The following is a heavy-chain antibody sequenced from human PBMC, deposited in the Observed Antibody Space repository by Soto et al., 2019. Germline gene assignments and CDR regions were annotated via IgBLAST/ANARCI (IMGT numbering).Heavy chain of an antibody. V-gene: IGHV1-18*01. J-gene: IGHJ6*02. CDR2: ISAYNGNT. D-gene: IGHD2-2*01. CDR1: GYTFTSYG. Sequence: QVQLVQSGAEVKKPGASVKVSCKASGYTFTSYGISWVRQAPGQGLEWMGWISAYNGNTNYAQKLQGRVTMTTDTSTSTAYMELGSLRSDDTAVYYCARVRGDIVVVPAATHYYYYGMDVWGQGTTVTVSS. CDR3: ARVRGDIVVVPAATHYYYYGMDV.